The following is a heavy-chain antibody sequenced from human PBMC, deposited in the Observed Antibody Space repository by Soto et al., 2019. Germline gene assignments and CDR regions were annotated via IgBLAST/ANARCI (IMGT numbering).Heavy chain of an antibody. J-gene: IGHJ6*02. D-gene: IGHD6-13*01. Sequence: PGESLKISCKGSGYSFTSYWISWVRQMPGKGLEWMGRIDPSDSYTNYSPSFQGHVTISADKSISTAYLQWSSLKASDTAMYYCARLQSIAARKPYYYYYGMHVWGQGTTVTVSS. CDR2: IDPSDSYT. CDR1: GYSFTSYW. V-gene: IGHV5-10-1*01. CDR3: ARLQSIAARKPYYYYYGMHV.